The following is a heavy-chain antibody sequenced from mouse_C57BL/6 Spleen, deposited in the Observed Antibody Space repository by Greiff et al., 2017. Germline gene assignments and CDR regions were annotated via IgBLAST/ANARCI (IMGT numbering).Heavy chain of an antibody. CDR1: GYTFTDYE. CDR3: TIWDGYGSVAY. Sequence: VQLQQSGAELVRPGASVTLSCKASGYTFTDYEMHWVKQTPVHGLEWIGAIDPETGGTAYKQKFKGKAILPAAKSSSSAYMELRSLTSEDSAVYYCTIWDGYGSVAYWGQGTLVTVSA. J-gene: IGHJ3*01. CDR2: IDPETGGT. D-gene: IGHD2-2*01. V-gene: IGHV1-15*01.